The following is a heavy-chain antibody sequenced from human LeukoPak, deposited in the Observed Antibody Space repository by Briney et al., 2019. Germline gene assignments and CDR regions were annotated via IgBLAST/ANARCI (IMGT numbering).Heavy chain of an antibody. CDR1: GVSISSYY. J-gene: IGHJ5*02. D-gene: IGHD3-10*01. V-gene: IGHV4-59*01. Sequence: SETLSLTCTVSGVSISSYYWSWVRQPPGKGLEWVGYIYYSGSTNYNPSLKSRVTISVDTSKNQFSLKLSSVTAADTAVYYCARSPAQLLWFGEDWFDPWGQGTLVTVSS. CDR3: ARSPAQLLWFGEDWFDP. CDR2: IYYSGST.